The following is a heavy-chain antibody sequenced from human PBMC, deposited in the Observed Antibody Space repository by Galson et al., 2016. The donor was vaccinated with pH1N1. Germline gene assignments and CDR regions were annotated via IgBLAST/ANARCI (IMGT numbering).Heavy chain of an antibody. CDR2: ISSGGSGT. V-gene: IGHV3-23*01. J-gene: IGHJ4*02. CDR3: AQGISSTWRSFDS. D-gene: IGHD6-13*01. Sequence: SLRLSCAASGFTFSRYAMSWVRQAPRKGLELVSTISSGGSGTYYADSVKGRFTIARDNSKNMLHLQLNSLRAEDTAVYYCAQGISSTWRSFDSWGQGTLVSVSS. CDR1: GFTFSRYA.